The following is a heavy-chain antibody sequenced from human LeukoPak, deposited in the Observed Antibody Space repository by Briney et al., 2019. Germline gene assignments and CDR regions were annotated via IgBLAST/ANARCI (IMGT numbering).Heavy chain of an antibody. J-gene: IGHJ2*01. V-gene: IGHV4-59*08. D-gene: IGHD1-26*01. CDR1: GGSVSGYY. Sequence: SETLSLTCSVSGGSVSGYYWTWIRQPPGKGLGWMGYIYGSGSTNYNPSLKSRLTISEDTSKNQFSLKLSSVTATDTAVYYCARRRELLRSNWYFDLWGRGTLVTVSS. CDR3: ARRRELLRSNWYFDL. CDR2: IYGSGST.